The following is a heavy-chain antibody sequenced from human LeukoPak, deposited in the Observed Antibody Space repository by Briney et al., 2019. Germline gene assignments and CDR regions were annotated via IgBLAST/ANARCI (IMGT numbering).Heavy chain of an antibody. V-gene: IGHV3-23*01. D-gene: IGHD2-2*02. CDR1: GFTFSSYA. Sequence: GGSLRLSCAASGFTFSSYAMSWVRQAPGKGLEWVSAISGSGGSTYYADSVKGRFTISRDNSKNTLYLQMISLRAEDTAVYYCARRPYCSSTSYYTWYFDLWGRGTLVTVSS. J-gene: IGHJ2*01. CDR3: ARRPYCSSTSYYTWYFDL. CDR2: ISGSGGST.